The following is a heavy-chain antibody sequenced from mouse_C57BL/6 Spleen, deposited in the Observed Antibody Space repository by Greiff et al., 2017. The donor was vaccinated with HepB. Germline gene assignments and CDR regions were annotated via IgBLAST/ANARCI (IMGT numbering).Heavy chain of an antibody. Sequence: DVKLVESGGGLVKPGGSLKLSCAASGFTFSDYGMHWVRQAPEKGLEWVAYISSGSSTIYYADTVKGRFTISRDNAKNTLFLQMTSLRSEDTAMYYCARGGYGRFHWYFDVWGTGTTVTVSS. CDR1: GFTFSDYG. CDR3: ARGGYGRFHWYFDV. D-gene: IGHD1-1*01. CDR2: ISSGSSTI. J-gene: IGHJ1*03. V-gene: IGHV5-17*01.